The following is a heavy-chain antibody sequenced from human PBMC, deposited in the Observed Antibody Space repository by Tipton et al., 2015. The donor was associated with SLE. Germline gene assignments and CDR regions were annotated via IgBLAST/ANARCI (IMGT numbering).Heavy chain of an antibody. CDR1: GYTFTSYD. J-gene: IGHJ4*02. V-gene: IGHV1-8*01. CDR3: ARGPLIVGATDDDY. CDR2: MNPSSGNT. Sequence: QSGAEVKKPGASVKVSCKASGYTFTSYDINWVRQATGQGLEWMGWMNPSSGNTGYAQKFQGRVTMTRNTSISTAYMELSSLRSEDTAVYYCARGPLIVGATDDDYWGQGTLVTVSS. D-gene: IGHD1-26*01.